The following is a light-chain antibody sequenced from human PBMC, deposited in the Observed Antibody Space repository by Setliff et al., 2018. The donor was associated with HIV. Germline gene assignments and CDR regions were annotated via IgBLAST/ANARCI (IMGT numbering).Light chain of an antibody. V-gene: IGLV1-47*01. J-gene: IGLJ2*01. CDR2: KNN. CDR3: AAWDDNLSVV. CDR1: SSNVGSSF. Sequence: QSVLTQPPSTSGTPGQRVTTSCSGSSSNVGSSFVYWYQQVPGTAPKLLIFKNNQRPSGVPDRFSGSKSGTPASLAISGLRPEDEADYYCAAWDDNLSVVFGGGTKATVL.